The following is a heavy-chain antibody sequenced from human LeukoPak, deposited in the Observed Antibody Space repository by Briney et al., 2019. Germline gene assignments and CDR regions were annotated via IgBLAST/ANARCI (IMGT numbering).Heavy chain of an antibody. J-gene: IGHJ3*02. Sequence: SETLSLTCTVSSGSISSYYWSWIRQPPGKGLEWIGYIYYSGSTKYNPSLKSRVTISVDTSKNQFSLKLSSVTAADTAMYYCAREGADYGAFDIWDQGTMVTVSS. CDR2: IYYSGST. D-gene: IGHD4-17*01. CDR1: SGSISSYY. CDR3: AREGADYGAFDI. V-gene: IGHV4-59*01.